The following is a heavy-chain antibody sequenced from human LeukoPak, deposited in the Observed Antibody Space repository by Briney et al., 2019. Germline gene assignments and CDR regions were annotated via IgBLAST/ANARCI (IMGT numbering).Heavy chain of an antibody. V-gene: IGHV3-74*01. J-gene: IGHJ4*02. CDR3: ARSGWPYYFDY. CDR2: IHSDGSST. D-gene: IGHD3-22*01. Sequence: GGSLRLSCAASGFTFSSYWMHWVRHAPGKGLVWVSRIHSDGSSTSYADSVRGRFTISRDDAKSTLYLQMNGLRAEDTAVYYCARSGWPYYFDYWGQGTLVTVSS. CDR1: GFTFSSYW.